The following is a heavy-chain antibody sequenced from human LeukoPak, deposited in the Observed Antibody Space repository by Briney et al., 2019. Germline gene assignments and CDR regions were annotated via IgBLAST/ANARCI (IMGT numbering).Heavy chain of an antibody. J-gene: IGHJ6*03. CDR2: ISGSGDST. V-gene: IGHV3-23*01. D-gene: IGHD2-2*01. Sequence: GGSLRLSCAASGFSFSSYAMTWVRQAPGKGLEWVSTISGSGDSTYHADSVKGRFTISRDNSKNTLYLQMNSLRAEDTAIYYCAKFIGIVPAAIYYMDVWGKGTTVTVSS. CDR3: AKFIGIVPAAIYYMDV. CDR1: GFSFSSYA.